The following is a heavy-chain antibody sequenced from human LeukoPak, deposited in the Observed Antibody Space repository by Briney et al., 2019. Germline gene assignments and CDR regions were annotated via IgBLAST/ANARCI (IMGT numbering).Heavy chain of an antibody. CDR2: ISNDGSNK. D-gene: IGHD6-6*01. J-gene: IGHJ4*02. V-gene: IGHV3-30-3*01. CDR3: ARDLGIAARPKGTN. Sequence: GGSLRLSCAASGFTFSNFAMHWVRQAPGKGLEWVALISNDGSNKYYADSAKGRFTISRDNSKNTLYLQMNSLRAEDTAVYYCARDLGIAARPKGTNWGQGTLVTVSS. CDR1: GFTFSNFA.